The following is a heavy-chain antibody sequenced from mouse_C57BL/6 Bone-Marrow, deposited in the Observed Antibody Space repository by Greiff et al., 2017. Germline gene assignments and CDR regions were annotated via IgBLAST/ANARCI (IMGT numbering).Heavy chain of an antibody. CDR2: IYPGSGNT. CDR3: ARWGTTVVTLDYFDY. V-gene: IGHV1-66*01. CDR1: GYSFTSYY. Sequence: VKLQESGPELVKPGASVKISCKASGYSFTSYYIHWVKQRPGQGLEWIGWIYPGSGNTKYNEKFKGKATLTADTSSSTAYMQLSSLTSEDSAVYYCARWGTTVVTLDYFDYWGQGTTLTVSS. D-gene: IGHD1-1*01. J-gene: IGHJ2*01.